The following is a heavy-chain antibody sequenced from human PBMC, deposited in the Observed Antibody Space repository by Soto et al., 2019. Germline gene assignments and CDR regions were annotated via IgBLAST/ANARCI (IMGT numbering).Heavy chain of an antibody. J-gene: IGHJ4*02. CDR3: ARALDLAHFDY. CDR1: GGTFSSYT. Sequence: GASVKVSCKASGGTFSSYTISWVRQAPGQGLEWMGWINPNSGGTNYAQKFQGWVTMTRDTSISTAYMELSRLRSDDTAVYYCARALDLAHFDYWGQGTLVTVSS. CDR2: INPNSGGT. V-gene: IGHV1-2*04.